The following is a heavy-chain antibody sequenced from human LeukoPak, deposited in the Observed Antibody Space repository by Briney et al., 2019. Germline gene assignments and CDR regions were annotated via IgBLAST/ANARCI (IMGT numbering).Heavy chain of an antibody. J-gene: IGHJ4*02. D-gene: IGHD4-17*01. CDR3: ARGLYGYYSFDY. Sequence: GGSLRLSCAASGFTFSSYGMHWVRQAPGKGLEWVAVISYDGSNKYYADSVKGRFTISRDNSKNTLYLQMNSLRAEDTAVYYCARGLYGYYSFDYWGQGTLVTVSS. V-gene: IGHV3-30*03. CDR1: GFTFSSYG. CDR2: ISYDGSNK.